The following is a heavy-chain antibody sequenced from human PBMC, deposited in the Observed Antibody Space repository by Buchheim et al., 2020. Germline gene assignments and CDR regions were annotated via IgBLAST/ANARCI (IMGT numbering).Heavy chain of an antibody. CDR1: GYSFTSYW. J-gene: IGHJ6*02. V-gene: IGHV5-10-1*03. CDR3: ASLAYCGGDCYPKAKDYYYYGMDV. CDR2: IDPSDSYT. Sequence: EVQLVQSGAEVKKPGESLRISCKGSGYSFTSYWISWVRQMPGKGLEWMGRIDPSDSYTNYSPSFQGHVTIPADKPSRTAYPQWSSLKASDTAMYYCASLAYCGGDCYPKAKDYYYYGMDVWGQGTT. D-gene: IGHD2-21*02.